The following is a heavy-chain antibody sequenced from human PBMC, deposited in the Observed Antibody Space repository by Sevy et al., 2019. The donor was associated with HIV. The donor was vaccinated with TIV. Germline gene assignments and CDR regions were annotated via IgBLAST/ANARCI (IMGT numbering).Heavy chain of an antibody. D-gene: IGHD3-9*01. J-gene: IGHJ3*02. CDR2: IDHSGST. CDR3: GSFGRLLIMIGDAFEI. Sequence: SETLSLTCAVSGYSVSSGYYWGWLRQPPGKGLEWIGSIDHSGSTYYNPSLKSLVAISVDTSKNQFSLKQSSVTAADTVVYYGGSFGRLLIMIGDAFEIWGQGTMVTVSS. CDR1: GYSVSSGYY. V-gene: IGHV4-38-2*01.